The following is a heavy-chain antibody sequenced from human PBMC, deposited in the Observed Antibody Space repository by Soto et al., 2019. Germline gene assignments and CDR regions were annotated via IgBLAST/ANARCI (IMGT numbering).Heavy chain of an antibody. D-gene: IGHD5-12*01. J-gene: IGHJ6*02. V-gene: IGHV4-34*01. CDR1: VGSFSGYY. CDR3: ARGYEMATIWGWNYYYGMDV. CDR2: INHSGST. Sequence: PSETLSLTCAVYVGSFSGYYWSWIRQPPGKGLEWIGEINHSGSTNYNPSLKSRVTISVDTSKNQFSLKLSSVTAADTAVYYCARGYEMATIWGWNYYYGMDVWGQGTTVTVSS.